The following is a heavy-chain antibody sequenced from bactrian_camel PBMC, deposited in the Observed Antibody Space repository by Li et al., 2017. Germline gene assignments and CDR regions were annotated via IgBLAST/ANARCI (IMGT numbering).Heavy chain of an antibody. V-gene: IGHV3S53*01. CDR2: YDGGGT. J-gene: IGHJ4*01. CDR1: GTTHRGC. CDR3: ATDRPDTLLASAI. D-gene: IGHD2*01. Sequence: QLVESGGGSVQAGGSLRLSCKISGTTHRGCMGWFRQAPGKEREGVATYYDGGGTRYADSVQGRFTISRGNAKNTFYLQMNSLKSVDTALYYCATDRPDTLLASAIWGQGTQVTVS.